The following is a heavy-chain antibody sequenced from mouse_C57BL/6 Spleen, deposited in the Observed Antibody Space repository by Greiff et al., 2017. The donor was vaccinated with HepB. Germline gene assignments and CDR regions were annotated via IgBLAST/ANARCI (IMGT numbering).Heavy chain of an antibody. V-gene: IGHV1-4*01. CDR1: GYTFTSYT. CDR3: AREGVDY. CDR2: INPSSGYT. Sequence: VQLQQSGAELARPGASVKMSCKASGYTFTSYTMHWVKQRPGQGLEWIGYINPSSGYTKYNQKFKDKATLTAAKASSTAYMQLRSLTSEDSAVYYCAREGVDYWGQGTSVTVSS. J-gene: IGHJ4*01.